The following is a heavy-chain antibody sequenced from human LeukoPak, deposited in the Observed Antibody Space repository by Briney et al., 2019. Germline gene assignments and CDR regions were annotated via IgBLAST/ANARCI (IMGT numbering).Heavy chain of an antibody. CDR2: IQFDGNNK. D-gene: IGHD5-18*01. CDR1: GFTFSNYG. CDR3: ARGYTAMVHYYFDY. Sequence: PGGSLRLSCAASGFTFSNYGMHWVRQAPGKGPEWVAFIQFDGNNKYYADSVKGRFTISRDNSKNTLYLQMNSLRVEDTAVYYCARGYTAMVHYYFDYWGQATLVTVSS. V-gene: IGHV3-30*02. J-gene: IGHJ4*02.